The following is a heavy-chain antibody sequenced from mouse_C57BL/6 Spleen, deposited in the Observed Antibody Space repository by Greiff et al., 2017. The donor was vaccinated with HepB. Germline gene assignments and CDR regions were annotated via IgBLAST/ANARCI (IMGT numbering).Heavy chain of an antibody. V-gene: IGHV1-4*01. D-gene: IGHD2-2*01. CDR1: GYTFTSYT. CDR2: INPSSGYT. Sequence: QVQLQQSGAELARPGASVKMSCKASGYTFTSYTMHWVKQRPGQGLEWIGYINPSSGYTKYNQKFKDKATLTADKSSSTAYMQLSSLTSEDSAVYYCARDGYDEALDYWGQGTSVTVSS. CDR3: ARDGYDEALDY. J-gene: IGHJ4*01.